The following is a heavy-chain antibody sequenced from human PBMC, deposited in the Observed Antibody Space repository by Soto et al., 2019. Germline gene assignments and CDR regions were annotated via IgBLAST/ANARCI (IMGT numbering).Heavy chain of an antibody. J-gene: IGHJ6*02. CDR3: AGEGGSGSYRCYAMDV. Sequence: QVQLVQSGAEVKKPGSSVKVSCKASGGTFSSYTITWVRQAPGQGLEWVGGIIPIVGTANYAQKFQGRVTIPADESTSTATMALSSLRSEDTVGYYCAGEGGSGSYRCYAMDVWGQGTTVTVSS. D-gene: IGHD3-10*01. CDR1: GGTFSSYT. CDR2: IIPIVGTA. V-gene: IGHV1-69*12.